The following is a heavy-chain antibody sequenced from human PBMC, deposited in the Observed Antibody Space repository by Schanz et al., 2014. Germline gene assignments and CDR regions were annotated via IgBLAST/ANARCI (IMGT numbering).Heavy chain of an antibody. Sequence: EVQLLESGGGLVQPGGSLRLSCAASGFTFSTYYMNWVRQAPGKGLEWVSSISSSSSYISYADSVKGRFTISRDNAKNSLYLQMSSLRAEDTAVYYCARPSDSSWYMDVWGKGTTVTVSS. D-gene: IGHD2-21*02. CDR2: ISSSSSYI. V-gene: IGHV3-21*02. CDR3: ARPSDSSWYMDV. CDR1: GFTFSTYY. J-gene: IGHJ6*03.